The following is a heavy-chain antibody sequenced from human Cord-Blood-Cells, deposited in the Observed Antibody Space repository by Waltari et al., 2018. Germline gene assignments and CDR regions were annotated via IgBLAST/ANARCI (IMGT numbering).Heavy chain of an antibody. Sequence: QVQLVQSGAEVKKPGASVKVSCKASGYTFTSYDINWVRQATGQGLEWMGWMNPNSGNTGYAQKFQGRVTMTRNTSISTAYMELSSLRSEDTAVYYCARFLDPCSGKKWYFDLWGRGTLVTVSS. D-gene: IGHD3-3*01. CDR3: ARFLDPCSGKKWYFDL. V-gene: IGHV1-8*01. J-gene: IGHJ2*01. CDR1: GYTFTSYD. CDR2: MNPNSGNT.